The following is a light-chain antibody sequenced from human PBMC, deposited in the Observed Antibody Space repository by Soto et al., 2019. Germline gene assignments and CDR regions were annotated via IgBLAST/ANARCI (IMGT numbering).Light chain of an antibody. CDR3: TSYTSISNYV. CDR2: DVN. J-gene: IGLJ1*01. V-gene: IGLV2-14*01. Sequence: QSALTQPASVSGSPGQSISISCTGTSSDVGAYNFVSWYQQHPDKAPKLVIFDVNNRPSGVSNRFSGSKSGNTASLTISGLRAEDEADYYCTSYTSISNYVFGTGTKVTVL. CDR1: SSDVGAYNF.